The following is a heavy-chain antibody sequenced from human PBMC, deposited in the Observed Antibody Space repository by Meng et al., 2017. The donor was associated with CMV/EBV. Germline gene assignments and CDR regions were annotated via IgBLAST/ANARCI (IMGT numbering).Heavy chain of an antibody. CDR1: GYTFTSYG. J-gene: IGHJ4*02. CDR3: ARVGPRSSSSRGYFDY. Sequence: GGSLRLSCKASGYTFTSYGISWVRQAPGQGLEWMGWISVYNGNTNYAQKFQGRVTMTTDTSTRTAYMELRSLRSDDTAVYYCARVGPRSSSSRGYFDYWGQGTLVTVSS. D-gene: IGHD6-13*01. CDR2: ISVYNGNT. V-gene: IGHV1-18*01.